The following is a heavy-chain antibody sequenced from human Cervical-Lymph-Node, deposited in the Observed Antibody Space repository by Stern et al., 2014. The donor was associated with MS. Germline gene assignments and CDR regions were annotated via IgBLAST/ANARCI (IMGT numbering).Heavy chain of an antibody. J-gene: IGHJ4*02. CDR2: IYPYASDT. CDR1: GYSFTIYY. CDR3: ARHVQGFDY. Sequence: EVQLVESGAEVKKPGESLKISCKLSGYSFTIYYIAWVRQMPGKGLDWMGVIYPYASDTTPSPSFQGQFTISAAKSITTAYLQWSSLRASDTAMYYCARHVQGFDYWGQGTLVTVSS. V-gene: IGHV5-51*01.